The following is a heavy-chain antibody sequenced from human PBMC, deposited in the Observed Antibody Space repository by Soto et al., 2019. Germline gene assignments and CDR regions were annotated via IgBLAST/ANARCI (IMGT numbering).Heavy chain of an antibody. CDR2: INPIFGTP. Sequence: QVQLVQSGAEVKNPGSSVKVSCKASGDTFSSYVISWVRQAPGQGLEWMGRINPIFGTPNYAQKFQGRVTITADESTSTAYMQLSSLRSEDTAMYYSATAPSVPTTGWFDTGGPGTLVTVSS. CDR1: GDTFSSYV. V-gene: IGHV1-69*18. CDR3: ATAPSVPTTGWFDT. D-gene: IGHD2-15*01. J-gene: IGHJ5*02.